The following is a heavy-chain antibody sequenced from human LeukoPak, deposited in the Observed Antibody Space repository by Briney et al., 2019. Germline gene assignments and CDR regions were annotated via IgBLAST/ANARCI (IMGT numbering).Heavy chain of an antibody. CDR3: ARDLGQYPYDY. CDR1: GFTVSSNY. V-gene: IGHV3-53*01. D-gene: IGHD2/OR15-2a*01. J-gene: IGHJ4*02. CDR2: IYSGGST. Sequence: GGSLRLSCAASGFTVSSNYMSWVRQAPGKGLEWVSVIYSGGSTYYADSVKGRFTISRDNSKNTLYLQMNSLRAKDTAVYYCARDLGQYPYDYWGQGTLVTVSS.